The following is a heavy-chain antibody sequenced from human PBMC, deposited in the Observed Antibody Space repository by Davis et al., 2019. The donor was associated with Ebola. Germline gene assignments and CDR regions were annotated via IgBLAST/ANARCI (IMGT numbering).Heavy chain of an antibody. D-gene: IGHD4-17*01. CDR2: ISGYNGHT. CDR3: ARGGAATVTIISWFDP. CDR1: GYTFTSYG. V-gene: IGHV1-18*01. J-gene: IGHJ5*02. Sequence: ASVKVSCKASGYTFTSYGISWVRQAPGQGLEWMGWISGYNGHTNYAQNLQGRVTMTTDTSTSTAYMELRSLRSDDTAVYYCARGGAATVTIISWFDPWGQGTLVTVSS.